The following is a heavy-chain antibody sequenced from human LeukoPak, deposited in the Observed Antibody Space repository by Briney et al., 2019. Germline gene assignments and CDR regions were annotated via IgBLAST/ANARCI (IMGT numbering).Heavy chain of an antibody. D-gene: IGHD2-2*01. CDR1: GFIFTSYG. J-gene: IGHJ6*02. V-gene: IGHV3-30*19. Sequence: GGSLRLSCATSGFIFTSYGMHWVRQAPGKGLEWVAVISYDGSNKYYADSVKGRFTISRDNSKNTLYLQMNSLRAEDTAVYYCARGRYCSSTSCFALYYYYYYGMDVWGQGTTVTVSS. CDR2: ISYDGSNK. CDR3: ARGRYCSSTSCFALYYYYYYGMDV.